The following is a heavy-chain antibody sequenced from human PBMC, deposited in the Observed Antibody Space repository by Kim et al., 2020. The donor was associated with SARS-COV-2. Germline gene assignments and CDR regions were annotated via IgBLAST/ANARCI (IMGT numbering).Heavy chain of an antibody. CDR2: INHSGST. Sequence: SETLSLTCAVYGGSFSGYYWSWIRQPPGKGLEWIGEINHSGSTNYNPSLKSRVTISVDTSKNQFSLKLSSVTAADTAVYYCARGVGYSSSRSDIWGQGT. CDR1: GGSFSGYY. CDR3: ARGVGYSSSRSDI. D-gene: IGHD6-13*01. J-gene: IGHJ3*02. V-gene: IGHV4-34*01.